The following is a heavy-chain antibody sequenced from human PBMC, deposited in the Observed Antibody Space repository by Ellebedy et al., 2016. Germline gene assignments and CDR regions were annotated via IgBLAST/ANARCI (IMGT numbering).Heavy chain of an antibody. Sequence: ASVKVSCXASGYTFTSYGISWVRQAPGQGLEWMGWISAYNGNTNYAQKLQGRVTMTTDTSTSTAYMELRSLRSDDTAVYYCAREDYGSGSYSFDYWGQGTLVTVSS. D-gene: IGHD3-10*01. CDR2: ISAYNGNT. CDR1: GYTFTSYG. CDR3: AREDYGSGSYSFDY. J-gene: IGHJ4*02. V-gene: IGHV1-18*01.